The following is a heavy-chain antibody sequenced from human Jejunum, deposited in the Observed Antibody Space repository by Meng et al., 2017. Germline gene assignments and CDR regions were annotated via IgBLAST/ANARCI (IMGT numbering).Heavy chain of an antibody. Sequence: KVSCKGFGYSFYGYWIGWVRQLPGKGLEWMGIIYPETSATIYSPSFQGQVTMSADKSISTAYLQWKSLKASDTAMYYCARFSGATLGQNRFDPWGQGTLVTVSS. CDR2: IYPETSAT. CDR1: GYSFYGYW. J-gene: IGHJ5*02. CDR3: ARFSGATLGQNRFDP. D-gene: IGHD7-27*01. V-gene: IGHV5-51*01.